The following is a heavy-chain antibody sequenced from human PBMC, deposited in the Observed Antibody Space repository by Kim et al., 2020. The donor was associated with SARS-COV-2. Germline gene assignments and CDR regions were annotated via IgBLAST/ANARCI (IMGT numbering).Heavy chain of an antibody. CDR1: GYTFTSYY. Sequence: ASVKVSCKASGYTFTSYYMHWVRQAPGQGLEWMGIINPSGGSTSYAQKFQGRVTMTRDTSTSTVYMELSSLRSEDTAVYYCARARKPYDVFCTLDVWGQGTTVTVSS. CDR2: INPSGGST. CDR3: ARARKPYDVFCTLDV. V-gene: IGHV1-46*01. J-gene: IGHJ6*02. D-gene: IGHD3-9*01.